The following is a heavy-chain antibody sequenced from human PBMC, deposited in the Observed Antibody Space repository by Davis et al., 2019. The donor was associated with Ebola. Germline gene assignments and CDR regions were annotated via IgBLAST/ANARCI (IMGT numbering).Heavy chain of an antibody. CDR2: VSFDGTYK. CDR1: GFTFSSYG. V-gene: IGHV3-33*05. D-gene: IGHD2-15*01. J-gene: IGHJ6*02. Sequence: GESLKISCAASGFTFSSYGMHWVRQAPGKGLDWVTVVSFDGTYKKSVDSVKGRFTVSRDNSKNTMSLQMNSLRSEDTALYYCARSLSGRSGAMDLWGQGTTVIVSS. CDR3: ARSLSGRSGAMDL.